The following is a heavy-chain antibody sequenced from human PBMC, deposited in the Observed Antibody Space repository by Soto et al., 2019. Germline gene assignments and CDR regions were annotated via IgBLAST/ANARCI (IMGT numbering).Heavy chain of an antibody. Sequence: GGSLRLSCAASGFTFSSYAMHWVRQAPGKGLEWVAVISYDGSNKYYADSVKGRFTISRDNSKNTLYLQMNSLRAEDTAVYYCSHAGYSSGMHARYYSYGMDVWGPGTHVTV. CDR1: GFTFSSYA. CDR3: SHAGYSSGMHARYYSYGMDV. CDR2: ISYDGSNK. J-gene: IGHJ6*02. V-gene: IGHV3-30-3*01. D-gene: IGHD6-25*01.